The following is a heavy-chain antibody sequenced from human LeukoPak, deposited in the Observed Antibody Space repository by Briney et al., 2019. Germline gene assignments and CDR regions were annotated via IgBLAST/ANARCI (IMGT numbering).Heavy chain of an antibody. D-gene: IGHD3-3*01. CDR2: MNPNSGNT. Sequence: APVKVSCKASGYTFTSYDINWVRQATGQGLEWMGWMNPNSGNTGYAQKFQGRVTITRNTSISTAYMELSSLRSEDTAVYYCARGSGGWDFRSGLRRMNYYYYMDVWGKGTTVTVSS. CDR3: ARGSGGWDFRSGLRRMNYYYYMDV. V-gene: IGHV1-8*03. J-gene: IGHJ6*03. CDR1: GYTFTSYD.